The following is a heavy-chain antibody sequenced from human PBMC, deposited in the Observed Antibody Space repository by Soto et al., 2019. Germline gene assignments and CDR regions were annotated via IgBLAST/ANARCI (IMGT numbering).Heavy chain of an antibody. Sequence: QVQLQESGPGLVKPSQTLSLTCTVSGVSISDDNYYWSWIRQPPGKDLDWIGHIYNRGNTYNNPSLRSRLTLSLDTSKSQFSLTLNSVTAADTAVYYCAGGLSGDKVNQWGQGTLVTVSS. CDR2: IYNRGNT. V-gene: IGHV4-30-4*01. CDR3: AGGLSGDKVNQ. J-gene: IGHJ4*02. D-gene: IGHD2-21*01. CDR1: GVSISDDNYY.